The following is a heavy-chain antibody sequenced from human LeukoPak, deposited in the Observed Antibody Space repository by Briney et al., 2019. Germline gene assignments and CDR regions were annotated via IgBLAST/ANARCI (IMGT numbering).Heavy chain of an antibody. D-gene: IGHD6-6*01. Sequence: SETLSLTCTVSGGSISSSSYYWGWIRQPPGKGLEWIGSIYYSGSTYYNPSLRSRVTISVDTSKNQFSLKLSSVTAADTAVYYCTRTDSSSAIDYWGQGTLVAVSS. CDR3: TRTDSSSAIDY. V-gene: IGHV4-39*01. CDR2: IYYSGST. J-gene: IGHJ4*02. CDR1: GGSISSSSYY.